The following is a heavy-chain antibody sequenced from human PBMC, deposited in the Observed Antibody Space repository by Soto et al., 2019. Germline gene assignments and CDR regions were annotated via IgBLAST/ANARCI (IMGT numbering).Heavy chain of an antibody. CDR3: AREYCSGGSCYGVDY. CDR2: ISTHNGDT. CDR1: GYTFTTFG. Sequence: ASVKVCCKASGYTFTTFGISWVRQAPGQGLEWMGWISTHNGDTKYAQKFQGRVTMTTDTSTSTAYMELRSLRSDDTAVYHCAREYCSGGSCYGVDYWGPGTLVTV. D-gene: IGHD2-15*01. J-gene: IGHJ4*02. V-gene: IGHV1-18*01.